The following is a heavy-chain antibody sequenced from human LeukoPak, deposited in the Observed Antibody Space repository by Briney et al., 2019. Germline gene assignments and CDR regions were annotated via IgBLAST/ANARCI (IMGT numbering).Heavy chain of an antibody. J-gene: IGHJ4*02. D-gene: IGHD1-26*01. CDR2: IIPIFSTA. CDR1: GGTFSSYA. CDR3: ASATGSYSYFDY. Sequence: ASVKVSCKASGGTFSSYAISWVRQAPGQGLEWMGGIIPIFSTANYAQKFQGRVTITTDESTSTAYMELSSLRSEDTAVYYCASATGSYSYFDYWGQGTLVTVSS. V-gene: IGHV1-69*05.